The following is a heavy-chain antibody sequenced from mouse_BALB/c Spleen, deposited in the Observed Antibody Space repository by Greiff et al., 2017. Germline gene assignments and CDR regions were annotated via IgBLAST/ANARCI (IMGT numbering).Heavy chain of an antibody. CDR3: ARIPYGNYTWLAY. J-gene: IGHJ3*01. V-gene: IGHV1-26*01. CDR2: INPNNGDT. Sequence: VQLQQSEPELVKPGASVQMSYKASGYTFTDYYMKQVKQSHGKSLEWIGDINPNNGDTFYNQKFKGKATLTVDKSSSTAYMQLNSLTSEDSAVYYCARIPYGNYTWLAYWGQGTLVAVSA. CDR1: GYTFTDYY. D-gene: IGHD2-1*01.